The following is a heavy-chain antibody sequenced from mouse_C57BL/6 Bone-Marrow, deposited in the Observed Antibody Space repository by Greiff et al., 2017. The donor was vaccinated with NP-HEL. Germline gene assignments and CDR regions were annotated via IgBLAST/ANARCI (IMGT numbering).Heavy chain of an antibody. D-gene: IGHD2-3*01. CDR3: ARDDGYYPFAY. Sequence: EVQRVESEGGLVQPGSSMKLSCTASGFTFSDYYMAWVRQVPEKGLEWVANINYDGSSTYYLDSLKSRFIISRDNAKNILYLQMSSLKSEDTATYYCARDDGYYPFAYWGQGTLVTVSA. CDR2: INYDGSST. CDR1: GFTFSDYY. J-gene: IGHJ3*01. V-gene: IGHV5-16*01.